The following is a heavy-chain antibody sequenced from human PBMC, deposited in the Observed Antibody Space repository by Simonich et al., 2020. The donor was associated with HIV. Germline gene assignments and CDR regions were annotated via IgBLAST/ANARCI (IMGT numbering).Heavy chain of an antibody. D-gene: IGHD2-2*01. J-gene: IGHJ4*02. CDR2: ISSSSSYK. V-gene: IGHV3-21*01. CDR3: ARDGRKGSSTSCSDY. CDR1: GFTFSSHS. Sequence: EVQLVESGGGLVKPGGSLRLSCAASGFTFSSHSMNWVRQAPGKGLEWVSSISSSSSYKYNADSVKGRFTISRDNANNSLYLQMNSLRAEDTAVYYCARDGRKGSSTSCSDYWGQGTLVTVSS.